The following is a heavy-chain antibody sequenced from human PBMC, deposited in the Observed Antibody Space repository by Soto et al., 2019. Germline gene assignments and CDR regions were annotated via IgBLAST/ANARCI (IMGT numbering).Heavy chain of an antibody. CDR2: VSHDGRNT. CDR3: AKGGRQWLVTSDFNY. V-gene: IGHV3-30*18. J-gene: IGHJ4*02. Sequence: GGSLRLSCAASGFTSSDYAMHWVRQAPGKGLEWVAVVSHDGRNTHYADSVKGRFTISRDSSRNTVSLEMTSLRAEDTAVYYCAKGGRQWLVTSDFNYWGQGALVTVSS. CDR1: GFTSSDYA. D-gene: IGHD6-19*01.